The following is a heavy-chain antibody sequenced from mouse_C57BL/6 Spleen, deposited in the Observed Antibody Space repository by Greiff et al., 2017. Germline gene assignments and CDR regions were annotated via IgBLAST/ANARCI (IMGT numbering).Heavy chain of an antibody. CDR3: AREAPTVVYFDY. CDR1: GFTFSSYA. Sequence: DVKLVESGGGLVKPGGSLKLSCAASGFTFSSYAMSWVRQTPEKRLEWVATISDGGSYTYYPDNVKGRYTISRDNAKNNLYLQMSHLKSEDTAMYYCAREAPTVVYFDYWGQGTTLTVSS. J-gene: IGHJ2*01. V-gene: IGHV5-4*01. D-gene: IGHD1-1*01. CDR2: ISDGGSYT.